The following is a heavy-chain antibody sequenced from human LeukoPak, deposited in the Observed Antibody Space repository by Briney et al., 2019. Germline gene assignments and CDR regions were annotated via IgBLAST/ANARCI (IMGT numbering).Heavy chain of an antibody. J-gene: IGHJ6*04. CDR3: AREPCGGYSYGCVDLPLGYGMDG. CDR2: IDSSGST. CDR1: GGAISSGDYY. D-gene: IGHD5-18*01. V-gene: IGHV4-30-4*01. Sequence: SQTLALTCNVSGGAISSGDYYWSWIRKPPGKGVEWVGNIDSSGSTYYNPSLKSRVTISVDTSKNQFSPKLSSVTAADTAVYYCAREPCGGYSYGCVDLPLGYGMDGWGKRTTVSASS.